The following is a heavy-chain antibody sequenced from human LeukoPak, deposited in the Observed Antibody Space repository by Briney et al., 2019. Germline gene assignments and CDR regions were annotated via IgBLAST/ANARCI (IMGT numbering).Heavy chain of an antibody. CDR3: ARVGSDYYDSSGYYYIPYYFDY. V-gene: IGHV3-7*01. J-gene: IGHJ4*02. CDR1: GFTFSSYW. D-gene: IGHD3-22*01. Sequence: GGSLRLSCAASGFTFSSYWMSWVRQAPGKGLEWVANIKQDGSEEYYVDSVKGRFTISRDNAKNSLYLQMNSLRAEDTAVYYCARVGSDYYDSSGYYYIPYYFDYWGQGTLVTVSS. CDR2: IKQDGSEE.